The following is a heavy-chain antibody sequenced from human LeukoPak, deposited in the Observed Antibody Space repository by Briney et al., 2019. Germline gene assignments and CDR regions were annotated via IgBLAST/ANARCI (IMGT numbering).Heavy chain of an antibody. CDR3: ARLSLELGLGY. J-gene: IGHJ4*02. CDR2: IYYSGST. D-gene: IGHD1-7*01. V-gene: IGHV4-39*01. CDR1: GGSISSSSYY. Sequence: PSETLSLTCTVSGGSISSSSYYWSWIRQPPGKGLEWIGSIYYSGSTYYNPSLKSRVTVSVDTSKNQFSLKLSSVTAADTAVYYCARLSLELGLGYWGQGTLVTVSS.